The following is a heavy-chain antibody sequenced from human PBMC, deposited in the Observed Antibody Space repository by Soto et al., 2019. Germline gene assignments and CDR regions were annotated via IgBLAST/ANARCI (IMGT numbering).Heavy chain of an antibody. CDR2: INHSGST. CDR1: GGSFSGYY. V-gene: IGHV4-34*01. J-gene: IGHJ6*02. D-gene: IGHD6-13*01. Sequence: ETLSLTCAVYGGSFSGYYWSWIRQPPGKGLEWIGGINHSGSTNYNPSLKSRVTISVDTSKNQFSLKLSSVTAADTAVYYCARIAAAGTYYYYYGMDVWGQGTTVTVSS. CDR3: ARIAAAGTYYYYYGMDV.